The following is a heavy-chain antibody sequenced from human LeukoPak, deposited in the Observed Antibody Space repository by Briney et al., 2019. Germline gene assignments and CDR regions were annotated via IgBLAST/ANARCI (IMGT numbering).Heavy chain of an antibody. V-gene: IGHV3-74*01. CDR1: GNYC. Sequence: GGSLRLSCAASGNYCMHWVRQAPGKGLVWVSHINSDGSWTSYADSVKGRFTISKDNAKNTVYLQMNSLRAEDTAVYYCVSFYETYWGRGTLVTVSS. J-gene: IGHJ4*02. CDR3: VSFYETY. D-gene: IGHD2/OR15-2a*01. CDR2: INSDGSWT.